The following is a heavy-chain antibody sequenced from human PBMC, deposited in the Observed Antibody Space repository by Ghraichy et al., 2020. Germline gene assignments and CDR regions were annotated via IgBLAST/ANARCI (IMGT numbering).Heavy chain of an antibody. Sequence: SETLSLTCTVSAGSISSGGYYWTWIRQYPGKGLEWIGYIYYSGSAYYNPSLKSRVTISVDTSKNQFSLTLSSVTAADTAVYYCARVEGANDAFDIWGQGTMVTVSS. CDR2: IYYSGSA. V-gene: IGHV4-31*03. CDR3: ARVEGANDAFDI. CDR1: AGSISSGGYY. D-gene: IGHD1-26*01. J-gene: IGHJ3*02.